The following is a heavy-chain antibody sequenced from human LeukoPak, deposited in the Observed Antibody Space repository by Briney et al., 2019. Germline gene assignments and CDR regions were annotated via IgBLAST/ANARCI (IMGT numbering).Heavy chain of an antibody. D-gene: IGHD1-26*01. J-gene: IGHJ4*02. CDR3: ARGRFRWELEIRDFDY. Sequence: ASVKVSCKASGCTFTSYGISWVRQAPGQGLEWMGWISAYNGNTNYAQKLQGRVTMTTDTSTSTAYMELSSLTSEDTAVYYCARGRFRWELEIRDFDYWGQGTLVTVSS. CDR2: ISAYNGNT. V-gene: IGHV1-18*01. CDR1: GCTFTSYG.